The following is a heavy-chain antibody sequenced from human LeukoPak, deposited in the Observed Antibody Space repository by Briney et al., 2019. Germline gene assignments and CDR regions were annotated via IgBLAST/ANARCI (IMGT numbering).Heavy chain of an antibody. J-gene: IGHJ4*02. D-gene: IGHD1-26*01. V-gene: IGHV3-21*01. CDR2: ISSSSSYI. CDR1: GFTYSSYS. Sequence: GGSLRLSCAASGFTYSSYSMNWVRQAPGKGLEWVSSISSSSSYIYYADSVKGRFTISRDNAKNSLYLQMNSLRAEDTAVYYCARDSTGSYPWYFDYWGQGTLVTVSS. CDR3: ARDSTGSYPWYFDY.